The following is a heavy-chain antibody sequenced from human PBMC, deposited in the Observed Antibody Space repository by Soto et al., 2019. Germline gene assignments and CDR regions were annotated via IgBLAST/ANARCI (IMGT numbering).Heavy chain of an antibody. V-gene: IGHV4-59*01. J-gene: IGHJ4*02. D-gene: IGHD6-19*01. CDR2: IYYSGNT. CDR1: GGSISSYY. CDR3: ARDRGQWLH. Sequence: QVQLQESGPGLVKPSETLSLTCTVSGGSISSYYWSWIRQPPGKGLEWSGYIYYSGNTNYNPSLKSRVPISLDTSKNQFSLKLRSVTAADTAIYYCARDRGQWLHWGQGTLVTVSS.